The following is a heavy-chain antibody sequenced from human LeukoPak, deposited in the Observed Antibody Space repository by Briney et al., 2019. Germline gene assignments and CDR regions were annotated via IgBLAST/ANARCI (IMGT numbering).Heavy chain of an antibody. J-gene: IGHJ4*02. CDR1: GGSFSGYY. V-gene: IGHV4-34*01. CDR3: ATREVGRYCSGGSCYATNY. CDR2: INHSGST. D-gene: IGHD2-15*01. Sequence: SETLSLTWAVYGGSFSGYYWSWIRQPPGKGLEWIGEINHSGSTNYNPSLKSRVTISVDTSKNQFSLKLSPVTAADTAVYYCATREVGRYCSGGSCYATNYWGQGTLVTVSS.